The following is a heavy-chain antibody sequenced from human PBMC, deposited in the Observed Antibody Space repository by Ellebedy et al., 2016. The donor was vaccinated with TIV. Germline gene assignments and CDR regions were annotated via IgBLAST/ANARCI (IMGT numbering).Heavy chain of an antibody. V-gene: IGHV1-8*01. CDR1: GYNFIAFD. Sequence: ASVKVSCXASGYNFIAFDINWVRQAAGQGLEWMGWMNPQSGKTGFAQQFQGRVTMTRDTSISTAYMELTSLTSEDTAVYYCARCPRENATKDYWGQGTLVTVSS. CDR2: MNPQSGKT. J-gene: IGHJ4*02. CDR3: ARCPRENATKDY. D-gene: IGHD2-2*01.